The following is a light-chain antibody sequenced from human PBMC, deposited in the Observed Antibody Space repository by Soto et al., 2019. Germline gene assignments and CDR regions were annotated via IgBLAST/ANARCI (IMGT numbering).Light chain of an antibody. CDR3: QQRNDWVT. Sequence: DIVMTQSPDSLAVSLGERATINCRASQSVSSSYLAWYQQKPGQAPRLLIYDASNRATGIPARFSGSGSGTDFILTISSLEPEDSGVYYCQQRNDWVTFGGGTKVDIK. CDR1: QSVSSSY. V-gene: IGKV3D-20*02. J-gene: IGKJ4*01. CDR2: DAS.